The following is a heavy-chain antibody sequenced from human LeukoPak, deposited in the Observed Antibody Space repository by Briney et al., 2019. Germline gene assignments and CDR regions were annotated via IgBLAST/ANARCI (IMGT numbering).Heavy chain of an antibody. Sequence: PGGSLRLSCAASGFTFSSYSMNWVRQAPGKGLEWVSSISSSSSYIYYADSVKGRFTISGDNAKNSLYLQMNSLRAEDTAVYYCASDRTRTYYDILTGTFDYWGQGTLVTVSP. CDR1: GFTFSSYS. V-gene: IGHV3-21*01. D-gene: IGHD3-9*01. CDR3: ASDRTRTYYDILTGTFDY. CDR2: ISSSSSYI. J-gene: IGHJ4*02.